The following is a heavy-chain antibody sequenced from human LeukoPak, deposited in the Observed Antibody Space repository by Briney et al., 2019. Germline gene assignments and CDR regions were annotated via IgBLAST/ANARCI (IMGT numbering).Heavy chain of an antibody. CDR1: GYSFTSYW. CDR2: IYPEDSES. D-gene: IGHD2-15*01. CDR3: ARHDDTSRGGGTANCFDF. J-gene: IGHJ4*02. Sequence: GESLKISCKGSGYSFTSYWIGWVRQMPGKGLGWMAIIYPEDSESRYNPSFQGQVTVSVDKSIDTAYLQWSSLKASDSAMYYCARHDDTSRGGGTANCFDFWGQGTLVTVSS. V-gene: IGHV5-51*01.